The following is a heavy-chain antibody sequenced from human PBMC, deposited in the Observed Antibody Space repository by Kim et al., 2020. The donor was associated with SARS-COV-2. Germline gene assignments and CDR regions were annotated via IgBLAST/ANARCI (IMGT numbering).Heavy chain of an antibody. CDR3: AKDDTIFGVVNYGMDV. V-gene: IGHV3-30*02. D-gene: IGHD3-3*01. Sequence: SVKGRFTISRDNSKNTLYLQMNSLRAEDTAVYYCAKDDTIFGVVNYGMDVWGQGTTVTVSS. J-gene: IGHJ6*02.